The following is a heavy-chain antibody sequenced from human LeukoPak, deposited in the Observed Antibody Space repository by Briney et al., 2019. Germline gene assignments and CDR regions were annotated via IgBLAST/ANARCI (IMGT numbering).Heavy chain of an antibody. V-gene: IGHV3-7*01. D-gene: IGHD4-17*01. CDR1: VFTFRSYW. Sequence: GGSLRLPCAASVFTFRSYWMSWVRQAPGKGLEGLANINQDGTEKYYMDSGEGRFTIYRDNRKNSLYRQMNSLTPDHPAVYYCAREGVTTVTYDSWGQGALVTVSS. J-gene: IGHJ4*02. CDR2: INQDGTEK. CDR3: AREGVTTVTYDS.